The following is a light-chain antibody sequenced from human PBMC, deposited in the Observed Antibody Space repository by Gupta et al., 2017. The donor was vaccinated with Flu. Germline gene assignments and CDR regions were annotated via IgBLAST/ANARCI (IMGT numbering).Light chain of an antibody. CDR2: DAA. CDR3: RQRSRWPLT. Sequence: EIWLTQSPATMSLSPGEGATLSCRASQTAGRQLAWYQQKPGRAPWLVIHDAASRTAGIPARFSGSGSGTDFTLIISSLEHEDFAVDFCRQRSRWPLTFGEGTKVEI. V-gene: IGKV3-11*01. J-gene: IGKJ4*01. CDR1: QTAGRQ.